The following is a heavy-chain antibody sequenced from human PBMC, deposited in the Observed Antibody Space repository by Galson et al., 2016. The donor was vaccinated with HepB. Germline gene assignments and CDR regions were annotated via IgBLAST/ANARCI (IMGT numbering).Heavy chain of an antibody. CDR2: INWNGGST. J-gene: IGHJ4*02. D-gene: IGHD3-9*01. V-gene: IGHV3-20*04. Sequence: SLRLSCAASGFKFDDYGMSWVRQAPGKGLERVSGINWNGGSTGYVDSVKGRFTISRDNAKNSLYLQMNSLRAEDTALYYCARATPYYDTLTGYYNYYFDYWGQGTLVTVSS. CDR3: ARATPYYDTLTGYYNYYFDY. CDR1: GFKFDDYG.